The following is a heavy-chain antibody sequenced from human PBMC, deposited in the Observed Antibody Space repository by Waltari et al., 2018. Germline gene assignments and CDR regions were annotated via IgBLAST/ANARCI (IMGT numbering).Heavy chain of an antibody. Sequence: QVQLVESGGGVVQPGRSLRLSCAASGFTFSSYAMHWVRQAPGKGLEWVAVISYDGSNKYYADSVKGRFTISRDNSKNTLYLQMNSLRAEDTAVYYCARDLGVGTVTMLVGYWGQGTLVTVSS. V-gene: IGHV3-30-3*01. D-gene: IGHD4-17*01. CDR1: GFTFSSYA. J-gene: IGHJ4*02. CDR2: ISYDGSNK. CDR3: ARDLGVGTVTMLVGY.